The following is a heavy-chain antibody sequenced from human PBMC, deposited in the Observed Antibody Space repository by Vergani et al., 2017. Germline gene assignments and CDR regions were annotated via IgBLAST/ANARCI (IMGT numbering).Heavy chain of an antibody. CDR3: ARVAVTPPHDYYYYMDV. J-gene: IGHJ6*03. CDR2: ISSRSDTT. CDR1: GFTFNHYA. V-gene: IGHV3-48*02. D-gene: IGHD2-15*01. Sequence: EVQLLESGGDLVQPGGSLRLSCAASGFTFNHYAMNWVRQAPGKGLEWIAYISSRSDTTFYADSVKGRFTISRDNAKNSLYLQMNRLRDEDTGVYYCARVAVTPPHDYYYYMDVWGKGTTVTVSS.